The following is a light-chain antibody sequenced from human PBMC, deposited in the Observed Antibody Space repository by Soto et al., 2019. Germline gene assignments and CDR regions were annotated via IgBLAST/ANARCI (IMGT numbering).Light chain of an antibody. CDR2: DVS. J-gene: IGLJ2*01. Sequence: QSALTPPASVSGSPGQSITISCTGTSSDVGGYNYVSWYQQHPGKAPKLMIYDVSNRPSGVSNRFSGAKSGNTASLTISGRQAEDEADHYCSSYTSSSNLVVFGGGTKVTVL. V-gene: IGLV2-14*01. CDR3: SSYTSSSNLVV. CDR1: SSDVGGYNY.